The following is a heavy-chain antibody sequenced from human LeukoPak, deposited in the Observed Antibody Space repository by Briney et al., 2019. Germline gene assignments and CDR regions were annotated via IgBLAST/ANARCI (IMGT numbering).Heavy chain of an antibody. CDR2: IKQDGSET. CDR3: AKDLLGQWPTVFDY. Sequence: GGSLRLSCVVSGFAFSSNWMTWVRQAPGKGLEWVANIKQDGSETYYMDSMKGRFTISRVNAKNSLYLQMNSLRAEDTAVYYCAKDLLGQWPTVFDYWGQGTLVTVSS. CDR1: GFAFSSNW. J-gene: IGHJ4*02. D-gene: IGHD6-19*01. V-gene: IGHV3-7*01.